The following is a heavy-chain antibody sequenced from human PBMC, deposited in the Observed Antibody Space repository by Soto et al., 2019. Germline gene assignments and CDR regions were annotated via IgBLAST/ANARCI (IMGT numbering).Heavy chain of an antibody. Sequence: ASVKVYCKSSGYTFTSFYMHWVRQAPGQGLEWLGIINPSGGSTSYAQNLQGRVTMIRDTSTSTVYMELSSLRSEDTAVYYCARSPGRSSLSGMDVWGQGTTVTVSS. CDR3: ARSPGRSSLSGMDV. V-gene: IGHV1-46*04. CDR1: GYTFTSFY. CDR2: INPSGGST. J-gene: IGHJ6*02. D-gene: IGHD3-16*02.